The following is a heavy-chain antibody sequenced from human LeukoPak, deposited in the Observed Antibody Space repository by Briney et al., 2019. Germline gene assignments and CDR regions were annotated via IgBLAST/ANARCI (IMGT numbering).Heavy chain of an antibody. CDR2: ISGSGGST. V-gene: IGHV3-23*01. Sequence: GGSLRLSCAASGFTFSSYAMSWVRQAPGKGLEWVSAISGSGGSTYYADSVKGRFTISRDNSKNTLYLQMNSLRAEDTAVYYCARDLLAVAATRGFDYWGQGTLVTVSS. CDR3: ARDLLAVAATRGFDY. CDR1: GFTFSSYA. J-gene: IGHJ4*02. D-gene: IGHD6-19*01.